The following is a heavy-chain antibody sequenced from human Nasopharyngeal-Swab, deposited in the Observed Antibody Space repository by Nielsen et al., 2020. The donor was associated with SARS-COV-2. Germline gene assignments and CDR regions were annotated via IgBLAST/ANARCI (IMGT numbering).Heavy chain of an antibody. CDR2: IKQDGSEK. V-gene: IGHV3-7*01. D-gene: IGHD3-16*02. CDR1: GFTFSSYW. J-gene: IGHJ4*02. CDR3: ARDTQFSGEYDYVWGSYRH. Sequence: GESLKISCAASGFTFSSYWMHWVRQAPGKGLEWVANIKQDGSEKYYVDSVKGRFTISRDNAKNSLYLQMNSLRAEDTAVYYCARDTQFSGEYDYVWGSYRHWGQGTLVTVSS.